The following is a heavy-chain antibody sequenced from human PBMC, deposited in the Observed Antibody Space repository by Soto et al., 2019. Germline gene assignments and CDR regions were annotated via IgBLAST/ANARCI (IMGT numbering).Heavy chain of an antibody. CDR2: ISGSGGST. D-gene: IGHD5-12*01. J-gene: IGHJ5*02. V-gene: IGHV3-23*01. CDR1: GFTFSSYA. CDR3: AKVRGYSGYGSPHNWFDP. Sequence: EVQLLKSGGGLVQPGGSLRLSCAASGFTFSSYAMSWVRQAPGKGLEWVSAISGSGGSTYYADSVKGRFTISRDNSKNTLYLQVNSLRAEDTAVYYCAKVRGYSGYGSPHNWFDPWGQGTLVTVSS.